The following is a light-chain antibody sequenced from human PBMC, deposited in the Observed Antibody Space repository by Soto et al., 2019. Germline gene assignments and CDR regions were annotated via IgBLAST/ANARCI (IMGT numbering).Light chain of an antibody. Sequence: DIQMTQSPSSLSASVGDRVTITYQASQSISSYLNWYQQKPGKAPKLLIYAASSLKSGVPSRFSGSGSGTDFTLTISSLQPEDFATYYCQQSYSTPYTFGQGTKLEIK. CDR3: QQSYSTPYT. J-gene: IGKJ2*01. CDR2: AAS. CDR1: QSISSY. V-gene: IGKV1-39*01.